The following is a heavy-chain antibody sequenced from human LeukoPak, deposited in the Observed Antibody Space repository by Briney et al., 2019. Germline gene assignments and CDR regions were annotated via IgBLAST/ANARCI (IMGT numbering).Heavy chain of an antibody. J-gene: IGHJ4*02. CDR2: IYYSGST. Sequence: PSETLSLTCTVSGGSISSSSYYWGWIRQPPGKGLEWIGSIYYSGSTYYNPSLKSRVTISVDTSKNQFSLKLSSVTAADTAVYYCARHETGDFDYWGQGTLVTVSS. CDR1: GGSISSSSYY. D-gene: IGHD7-27*01. V-gene: IGHV4-39*01. CDR3: ARHETGDFDY.